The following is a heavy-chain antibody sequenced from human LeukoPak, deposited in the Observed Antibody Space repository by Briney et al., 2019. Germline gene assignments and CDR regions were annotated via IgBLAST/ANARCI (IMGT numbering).Heavy chain of an antibody. CDR3: AKAGIGVVGYFDY. V-gene: IGHV3-23*01. CDR1: GFTFSSYA. CDR2: IRDSGGGT. Sequence: GGSLRLSCAASGFTFSSYAMSWVRQAPGKGLEWVSTIRDSGGGTYYADSVKGRFTISRDNSKNTLYLQMNSLRDEDTALYYCAKAGIGVVGYFDYWGQGTLVAVSS. D-gene: IGHD6-19*01. J-gene: IGHJ4*02.